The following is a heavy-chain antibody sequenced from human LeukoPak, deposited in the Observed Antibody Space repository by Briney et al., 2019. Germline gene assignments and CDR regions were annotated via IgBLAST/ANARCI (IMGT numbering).Heavy chain of an antibody. CDR1: GGSISSGGYS. Sequence: SQTLSLTCAVSGGSISSGGYSWSWIRQPPGKGLEWIGYIHHSGSTYYNPSLKSRVTISVDRSKNQFSLKLSSVTAAGTAVYYCARDALAGLRRHERWFDPWGQGTLVTVSS. D-gene: IGHD4-17*01. V-gene: IGHV4-30-2*01. CDR2: IHHSGST. CDR3: ARDALAGLRRHERWFDP. J-gene: IGHJ5*02.